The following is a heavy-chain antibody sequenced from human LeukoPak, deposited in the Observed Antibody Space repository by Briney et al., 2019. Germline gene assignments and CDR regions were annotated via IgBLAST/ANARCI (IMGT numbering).Heavy chain of an antibody. J-gene: IGHJ6*03. V-gene: IGHV4-4*07. CDR2: IYTSGST. CDR3: ARGGIHYCSSTSCYSYYMDV. Sequence: SETLSLTCTVSGGSISSYYWSWIRQPAGKGLGWIGRIYTSGSTNYNPSLKSRVTMSVDTSKNQFSLKLSSVTAADTAVYYCARGGIHYCSSTSCYSYYMDVWGKGTTVTVSS. D-gene: IGHD2-2*02. CDR1: GGSISSYY.